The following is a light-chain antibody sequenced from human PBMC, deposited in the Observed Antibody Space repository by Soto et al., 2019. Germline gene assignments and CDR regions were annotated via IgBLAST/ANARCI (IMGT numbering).Light chain of an antibody. CDR3: CSYASSSSYV. Sequence: QSVLTQPASVSGSPGQSITISCRGTTSDVGGYNLVSWYQQPTAQPPKLLISEGTQRPAGVSSRFSGSKSGNTASLTISGLQAEDEADYYCCSYASSSSYVFGTGTKVTVL. CDR2: EGT. CDR1: TSDVGGYNL. J-gene: IGLJ1*01. V-gene: IGLV2-23*01.